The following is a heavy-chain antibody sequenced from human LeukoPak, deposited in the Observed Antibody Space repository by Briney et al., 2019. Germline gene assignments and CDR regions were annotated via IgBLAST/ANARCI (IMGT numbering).Heavy chain of an antibody. J-gene: IGHJ4*02. CDR2: ISGSGGST. CDR3: AKPTGYSSSLPLRY. V-gene: IGHV3-23*01. Sequence: GGSLRLSCAASGFTFSSYAMSWVRQAPGKGLEWVSAISGSGGSTYYAGSVKGRFTISRDNSKNTLYLQMNSLRAEDTAVYYCAKPTGYSSSLPLRYWGQGTLVTVSS. CDR1: GFTFSSYA. D-gene: IGHD6-13*01.